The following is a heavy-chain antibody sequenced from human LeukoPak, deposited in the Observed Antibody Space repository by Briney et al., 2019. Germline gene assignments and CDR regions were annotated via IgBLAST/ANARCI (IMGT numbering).Heavy chain of an antibody. Sequence: SGPKLVPPTQTLTLTCTFSGFSLSPSGMRVSWIRQTKGNALEWLARFDWDDDKFYSTSQKTSLIISKDPSKNQGVLRMTNMDAVDTATYCCARINGSGSYYDYWGQGTLVTVSS. J-gene: IGHJ4*02. V-gene: IGHV2-70*04. CDR2: FDWDDDK. CDR1: GFSLSPSGMR. CDR3: ARINGSGSYYDY. D-gene: IGHD3-10*01.